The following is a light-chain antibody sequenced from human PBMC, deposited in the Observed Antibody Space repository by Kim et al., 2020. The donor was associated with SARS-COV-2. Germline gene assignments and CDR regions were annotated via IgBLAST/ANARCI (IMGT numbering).Light chain of an antibody. V-gene: IGKV3-20*01. Sequence: EIVLTQSPGTLSLSPGERATLSCRASQSVSSSYLAWYQQKPGQAPRLLIYGASSRATGIPDRFSGSGSGTDFTLTISRLEPEDFAVYYCRQYGSPCTFGPRGKVGI. CDR2: GAS. J-gene: IGKJ3*01. CDR1: QSVSSSY. CDR3: RQYGSPCT.